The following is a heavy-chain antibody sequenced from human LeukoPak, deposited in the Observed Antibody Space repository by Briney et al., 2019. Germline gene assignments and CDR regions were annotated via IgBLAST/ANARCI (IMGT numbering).Heavy chain of an antibody. D-gene: IGHD3-22*01. CDR2: INPNSGGT. CDR3: AIYDSSGYSSDY. CDR1: GYTFTGYY. Sequence: ASVKVSCKASGYTFTGYYMHWVRQAPGQGLEWMGWINPNSGGTNYAQKFQGRVTMTRDTSISTAYMELSRLRSEDTAVYYCAIYDSSGYSSDYWGQGTLVTVSS. J-gene: IGHJ4*02. V-gene: IGHV1-2*02.